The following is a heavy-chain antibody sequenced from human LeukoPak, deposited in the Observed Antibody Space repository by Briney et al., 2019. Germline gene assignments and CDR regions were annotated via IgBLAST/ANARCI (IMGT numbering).Heavy chain of an antibody. V-gene: IGHV3-30-3*01. J-gene: IGHJ3*02. D-gene: IGHD1-1*01. CDR1: GLTFSSYA. Sequence: GGSLRLSCAASGLTFSSYAMHWVRQAPGKGLEWVAVISYDGSNKYYADSVKGRFTISRDNAKNSLYLQMNSLRAEDTAVYYCAREGPGTTDDAFDIWGQGTMVTVSS. CDR2: ISYDGSNK. CDR3: AREGPGTTDDAFDI.